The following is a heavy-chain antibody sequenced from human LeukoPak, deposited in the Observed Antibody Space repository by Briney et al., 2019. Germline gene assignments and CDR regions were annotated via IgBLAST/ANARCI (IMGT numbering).Heavy chain of an antibody. CDR2: INHSGST. D-gene: IGHD2-2*01. CDR3: ARDLILGCSSTSCYADPI. V-gene: IGHV4-34*01. CDR1: GGSFSGYY. J-gene: IGHJ3*02. Sequence: PSETLSLTCAVYGGSFSGYYWSWIRQPPGKGLEWIGEINHSGSTNYNPSLKSRVTMSVDTSKYQFSLKLSSVTAADTAVYYCARDLILGCSSTSCYADPIWGQGTMVTVSS.